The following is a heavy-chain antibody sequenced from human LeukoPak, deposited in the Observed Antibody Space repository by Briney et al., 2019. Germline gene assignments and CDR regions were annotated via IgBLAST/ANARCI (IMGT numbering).Heavy chain of an antibody. CDR1: GGSFSGYY. Sequence: SETLSLTCAVYGGSFSGYYWSWIRQPPGKGLEWIGYIYYSGSTNYNPSLKSRVPISVDTSKNQFSLKLSSVTAADTAVYYCARDFTGGAFEIWGQGTMVTVSS. D-gene: IGHD1-26*01. CDR3: ARDFTGGAFEI. J-gene: IGHJ3*02. CDR2: IYYSGST. V-gene: IGHV4-59*01.